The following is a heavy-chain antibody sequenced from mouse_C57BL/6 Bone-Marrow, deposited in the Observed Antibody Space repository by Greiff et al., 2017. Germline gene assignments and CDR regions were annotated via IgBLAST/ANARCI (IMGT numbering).Heavy chain of an antibody. CDR1: GYTFTGYW. J-gene: IGHJ2*01. CDR2: ILPGSGST. Sequence: VQLQQSGAELMKPGASVKLSCKATGYTFTGYWIEWVKQRPGHGLEWIGEILPGSGSTYYNEKFKGKAPFTADTSSNTAYMQLSSQTTEDSAIYYCARLGFQLRFNYWSKGTTLTVAS. V-gene: IGHV1-9*01. CDR3: ARLGFQLRFNY. D-gene: IGHD2-4*01.